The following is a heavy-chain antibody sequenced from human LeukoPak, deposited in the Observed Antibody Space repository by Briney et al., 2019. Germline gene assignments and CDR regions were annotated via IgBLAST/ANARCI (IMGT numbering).Heavy chain of an antibody. CDR1: GFTFSTYA. J-gene: IGHJ4*02. D-gene: IGHD2-21*01. CDR2: ISGSGGST. CDR3: AKDNRHIVVVGNSFDY. V-gene: IGHV3-23*01. Sequence: PGDSLRLSCATSGFTFSTYAMSWVRQAPGKGLEWVSGISGSGGSTYYADSVKGRFTIPRDNSKNTLYLQMNSLRAEDTAVYYCAKDNRHIVVVGNSFDYWGQGTLVTVSS.